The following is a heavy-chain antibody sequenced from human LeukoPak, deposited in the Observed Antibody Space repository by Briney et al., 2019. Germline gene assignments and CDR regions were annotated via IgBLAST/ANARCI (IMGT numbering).Heavy chain of an antibody. CDR3: ARGRPGLASAGTYDF. D-gene: IGHD6-13*01. V-gene: IGHV1-8*01. CDR2: MNPNSGKT. CDR1: GYTFTSSD. J-gene: IGHJ4*02. Sequence: GASVKVSCKASGYTFTSSDINWVRQAPGQGLEWMGWMNPNSGKTGYARKFQGRVTMTKNTSISTACMEVSSLGYEDTAIYYCARGRPGLASAGTYDFWGQGTLITVSS.